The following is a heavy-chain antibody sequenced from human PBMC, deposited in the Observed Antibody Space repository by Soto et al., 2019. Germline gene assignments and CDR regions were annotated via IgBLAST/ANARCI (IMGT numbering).Heavy chain of an antibody. Sequence: SETLSLTCGVSGGTIRSPDWWTWVRQPPGKGLEWIGEIFQSGSTNYTPSLESRVTISVDKSKNQFSLKLSSVTAADTAVYYCARQGYSSGWYGYYYYYGMDVWGQGTTVTVSS. D-gene: IGHD6-19*01. V-gene: IGHV4-4*02. CDR1: GGTIRSPDW. CDR3: ARQGYSSGWYGYYYYYGMDV. CDR2: IFQSGST. J-gene: IGHJ6*02.